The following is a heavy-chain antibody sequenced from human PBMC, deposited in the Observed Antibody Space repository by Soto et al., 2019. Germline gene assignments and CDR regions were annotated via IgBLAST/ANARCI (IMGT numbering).Heavy chain of an antibody. D-gene: IGHD6-25*01. V-gene: IGHV3-7*05. Sequence: EGQVVESGGDLVQPGGSLRLSCAASGFSFNTYWMSWVRQAPGKGLEWLANIKEDGSEKYLVDSVRGRFTISRDNAKDSLYLQMNGLRAEDTAVYYCFAAAGGRDYGGPGTRVTVSS. CDR3: FAAAGGRDY. CDR1: GFSFNTYW. J-gene: IGHJ4*02. CDR2: IKEDGSEK.